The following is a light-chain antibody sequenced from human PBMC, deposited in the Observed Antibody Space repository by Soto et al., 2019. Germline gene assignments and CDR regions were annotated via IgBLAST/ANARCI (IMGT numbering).Light chain of an antibody. J-gene: IGKJ4*02. CDR3: KRYNSARLT. Sequence: DIQLAGSPCTLSAAIEGTDASPCGASQSISGWLAWYQQKPGKAPKLLIYDASSLESGVPSRFSGSGSGTEFTLTIASLQRDDFGTYYCKRYNSARLTIGGGTKVDIK. CDR1: QSISGW. CDR2: DAS. V-gene: IGKV1-5*01.